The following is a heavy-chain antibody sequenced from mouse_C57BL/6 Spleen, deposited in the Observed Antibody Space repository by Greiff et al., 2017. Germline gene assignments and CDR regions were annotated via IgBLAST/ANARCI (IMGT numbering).Heavy chain of an antibody. CDR1: GFTFSDYY. CDR3: ARVPYYYGFDY. Sequence: EVKLMESEGGLVQPGSSMKLSCTASGFTFSDYYMAWVRQVPEKGLEWVANINYDGSSTYYLDSLKSRFIISRDNAKNILYLQMSSLKSEDTATYYCARVPYYYGFDYWGQGTTLTVSS. D-gene: IGHD1-1*01. V-gene: IGHV5-16*01. CDR2: INYDGSST. J-gene: IGHJ2*01.